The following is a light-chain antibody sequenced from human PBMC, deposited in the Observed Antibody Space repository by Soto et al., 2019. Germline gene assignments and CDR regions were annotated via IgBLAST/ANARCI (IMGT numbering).Light chain of an antibody. CDR3: CSYTTTSTFV. V-gene: IGLV2-14*03. J-gene: IGLJ2*01. CDR1: SSGIGAYDY. CDR2: EVF. Sequence: QSALTQPASVSGSPGQSITISCTGTSSGIGAYDYVSWYQQHPGKAPKLMIYEVFRRPSGISDRFSGSKSGNTASLTISGLQAEDEADYYCCSYTTTSTFVFGGGTKVTVL.